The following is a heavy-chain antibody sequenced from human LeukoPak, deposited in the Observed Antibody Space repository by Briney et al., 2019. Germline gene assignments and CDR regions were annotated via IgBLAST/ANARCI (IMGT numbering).Heavy chain of an antibody. V-gene: IGHV3-74*01. D-gene: IGHD3-10*01. CDR3: ARARGDMVRGLDL. Sequence: GGSLRLSCAASGFTFSSYWMHWVRQAPGKGLVWVSRIDSDGSSTSYADSVKGRFTISRDNAKNTLYPQMNSLRAGDTAVYYCARARGDMVRGLDLWGRGTLVTVSS. CDR2: IDSDGSST. CDR1: GFTFSSYW. J-gene: IGHJ2*01.